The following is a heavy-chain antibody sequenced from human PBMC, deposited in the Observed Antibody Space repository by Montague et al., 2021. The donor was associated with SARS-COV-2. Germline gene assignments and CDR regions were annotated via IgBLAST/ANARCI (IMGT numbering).Heavy chain of an antibody. CDR2: VHYTGST. Sequence: SETLSLTCEVSGGSIRSYYSSWIRQSPGKGLEWIGYVHYTGSTKYNPSLKTRVTLSLDTPKNHFSLRLNSVTAADTAVYYCARAQNICFIANCVNYFDLWGLGALVSVSS. CDR3: ARAQNICFIANCVNYFDL. CDR1: GGSIRSYY. D-gene: IGHD1-1*01. V-gene: IGHV4-59*01. J-gene: IGHJ4*02.